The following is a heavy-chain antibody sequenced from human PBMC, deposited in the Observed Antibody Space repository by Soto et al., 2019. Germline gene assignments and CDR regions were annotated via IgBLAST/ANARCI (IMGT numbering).Heavy chain of an antibody. D-gene: IGHD5-12*01. J-gene: IGHJ4*02. CDR1: GYTLTELS. CDR2: FDPEDGET. Sequence: ASVKVSCKVSGYTLTELSMHWVRQAPGKGLEWMGGFDPEDGETIYAQKFQGRVTVTEDTSTDTAYMELSSLRSEDTAVYYCATETYGGYRGFDYWGQGTQVTVSS. V-gene: IGHV1-24*01. CDR3: ATETYGGYRGFDY.